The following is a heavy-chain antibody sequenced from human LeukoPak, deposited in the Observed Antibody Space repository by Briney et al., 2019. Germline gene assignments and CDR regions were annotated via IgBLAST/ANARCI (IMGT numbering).Heavy chain of an antibody. CDR2: IIPIFGTA. V-gene: IGHV1-69*13. Sequence: ASVKVSCKASGYTFTSYGISWVRQAPGQGLEWMGGIIPIFGTANYAQKFQGRVTITADESTSTAYMELSSLRSEDTAVYYCARDIGKSGIVGATSTYWGQGTLVTVSS. CDR3: ARDIGKSGIVGATSTY. J-gene: IGHJ4*02. CDR1: GYTFTSYG. D-gene: IGHD1-26*01.